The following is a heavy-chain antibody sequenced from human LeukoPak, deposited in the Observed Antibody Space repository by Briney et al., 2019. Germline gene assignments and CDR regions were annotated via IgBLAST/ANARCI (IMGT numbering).Heavy chain of an antibody. CDR1: GFTFSSYA. D-gene: IGHD6-19*01. CDR3: AKDPASSGWYSGWFDP. J-gene: IGHJ5*02. CDR2: ISGSGGST. V-gene: IGHV3-23*01. Sequence: GGSLRLSCAASGFTFSSYAMSWVRQAPGKGLEWVSAISGSGGSTYYGDSVKGRFTISRDNSMNTLYLQMNSLRAEDTAVYYCAKDPASSGWYSGWFDPWGQGTLVTVSS.